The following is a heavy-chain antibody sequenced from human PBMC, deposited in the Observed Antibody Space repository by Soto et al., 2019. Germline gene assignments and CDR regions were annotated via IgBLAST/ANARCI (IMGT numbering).Heavy chain of an antibody. CDR2: IHSGGSRI. J-gene: IGHJ6*02. Sequence: EVQLVESGGGLVQPGGSLILSCAASGFTFSTYHMNWVRQAPGKGLEWVSYIHSGGSRIYYADSVKGRFTISRDNANNSLYLQMNSLRAEDTDVYDCARDGSTVTTNYHYAMDVWGQGTTVTVSS. CDR3: ARDGSTVTTNYHYAMDV. CDR1: GFTFSTYH. V-gene: IGHV3-48*03. D-gene: IGHD4-17*01.